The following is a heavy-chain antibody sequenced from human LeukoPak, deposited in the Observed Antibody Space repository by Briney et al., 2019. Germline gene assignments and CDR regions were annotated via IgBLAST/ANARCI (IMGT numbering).Heavy chain of an antibody. J-gene: IGHJ4*02. CDR1: GFTFRTYA. D-gene: IGHD3-22*01. CDR2: TGSNGVT. CDR3: GIRDTSDYYVF. Sequence: GGSLRLSCTGSGFTFRTYAFSWVRQAAGKGLEWVSATGSNGVTYYADSVKGRFTISRDNSKNALYLQMNGLRADDTAVYYCGIRDTSDYYVFWGQGTLVTVSS. V-gene: IGHV3-23*01.